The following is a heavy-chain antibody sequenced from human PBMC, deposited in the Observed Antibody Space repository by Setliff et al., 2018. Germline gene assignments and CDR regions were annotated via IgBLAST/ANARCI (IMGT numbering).Heavy chain of an antibody. D-gene: IGHD5-18*01. CDR3: AGGYSFGYGVY. CDR2: ISSSGGTI. Sequence: AGGSLRLSCVASGFSVSNYGMNWVRQAPGKGLEWLSYISSSGGTIHYADSVKGRFTISKDTAENSVFLQMNSLRGEDTALYYCAGGYSFGYGVYWGQGVLVTVSS. J-gene: IGHJ4*02. V-gene: IGHV3-48*01. CDR1: GFSVSNYG.